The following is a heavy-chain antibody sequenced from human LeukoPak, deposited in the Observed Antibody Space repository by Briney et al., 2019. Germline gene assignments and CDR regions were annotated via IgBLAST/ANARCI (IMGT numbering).Heavy chain of an antibody. CDR2: IYYSGST. CDR3: ARDQLGWADY. Sequence: SETLSLTCTVSGGSITSYYWSWIRQPPGKGLEWIGYIYYSGSTNYNPSLKSRVTISVDTSKNHFALKLSSVTAADTAVYYCARDQLGWADYWGQGTLVTVSS. D-gene: IGHD7-27*01. CDR1: GGSITSYY. J-gene: IGHJ4*02. V-gene: IGHV4-59*01.